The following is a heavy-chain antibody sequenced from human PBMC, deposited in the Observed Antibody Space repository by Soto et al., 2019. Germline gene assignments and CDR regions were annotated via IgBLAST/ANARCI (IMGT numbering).Heavy chain of an antibody. Sequence: PSETLSLTCTVSGGSISNFYWSWIRQPPGKGLEWIGYVYYTGSTSYNPSLKSRVTLSADSSKSQFSLRLNSVTAADTAVYYCARRNCSGGSCYYTYYYYYGMDVWGQGTTVTVSS. CDR3: ARRNCSGGSCYYTYYYYYGMDV. CDR2: VYYTGST. CDR1: GGSISNFY. D-gene: IGHD2-15*01. J-gene: IGHJ6*02. V-gene: IGHV4-59*08.